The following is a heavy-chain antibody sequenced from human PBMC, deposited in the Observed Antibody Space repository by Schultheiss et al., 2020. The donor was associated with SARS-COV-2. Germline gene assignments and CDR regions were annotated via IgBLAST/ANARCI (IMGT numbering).Heavy chain of an antibody. CDR1: GFTFINYG. J-gene: IGHJ4*02. Sequence: GGSLRLSCAASGFTFINYGMHWVRQAPGKGLEWVSIISGRGGGTDYADSVKGRFTISRDTSKNTLYLQMNSLRADDTAVYYCAKDGGGSGWYFDYWGQGTLVTVSS. CDR3: AKDGGGSGWYFDY. CDR2: ISGRGGGT. D-gene: IGHD6-19*01. V-gene: IGHV3-23*01.